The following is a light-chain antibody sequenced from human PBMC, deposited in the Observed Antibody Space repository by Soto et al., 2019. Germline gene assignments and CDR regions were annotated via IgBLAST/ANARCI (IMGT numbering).Light chain of an antibody. CDR2: EVS. V-gene: IGLV2-14*01. CDR3: SSYTTSSTLG. CDR1: SSDVGSYNF. J-gene: IGLJ3*02. Sequence: QSALTQPASVSGSPGQSITISCTGTSSDVGSYNFVSWYQQHPGKAPKLIIYEVSNRPSGVSNRFSGSKSGNTASLTISGLQAEDEADYYCSSYTTSSTLGFGGGTKLTVL.